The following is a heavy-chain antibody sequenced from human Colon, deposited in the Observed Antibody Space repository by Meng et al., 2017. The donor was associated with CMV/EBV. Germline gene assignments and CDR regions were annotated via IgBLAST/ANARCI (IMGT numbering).Heavy chain of an antibody. CDR3: VRGAWNSRGCFDH. CDR2: IRYDGSYK. J-gene: IGHJ4*02. CDR1: GFTFSRYA. V-gene: IGHV3-30*02. Sequence: GGSLRLSCAASGFTFSRYAMHWVRQAPGKGLEWVTYIRYDGSYKDYVDSVNGRFTISRDNSKNTLYLQMNSLRPEDTAMYYCVRGAWNSRGCFDHWGQGALVTVSS. D-gene: IGHD1-7*01.